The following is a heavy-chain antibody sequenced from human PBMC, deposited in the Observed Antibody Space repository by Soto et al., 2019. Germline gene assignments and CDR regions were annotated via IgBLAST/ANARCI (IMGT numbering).Heavy chain of an antibody. V-gene: IGHV3-74*01. Sequence: ELQLVESGGGFVQPVGSLRLSCAASGLTFRSYWIHWVRQAPGKGLVWVSRVNSDGIITTYADSAKGRSTISRDNTRNTLYLPMNSLRAEDTAVYYCAGKSTSGYYETPRGAFDIWGQGTMVTVSS. D-gene: IGHD5-12*01. CDR3: AGKSTSGYYETPRGAFDI. J-gene: IGHJ3*02. CDR1: GLTFRSYW. CDR2: VNSDGIIT.